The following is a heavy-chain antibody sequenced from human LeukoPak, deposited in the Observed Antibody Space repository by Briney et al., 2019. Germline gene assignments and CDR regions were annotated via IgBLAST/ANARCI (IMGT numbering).Heavy chain of an antibody. J-gene: IGHJ4*02. CDR3: AKEGTLYYSDRIPY. CDR2: ISASGVST. Sequence: GGSLRLSCAASGFTFRGYAMSWARQAPGKGLEWVSSISASGVSTYYADSVKGRFTISRDNSKKTLYLQMNSLRAEDTAIYYCAKEGTLYYSDRIPYWGQGTLVTVSS. D-gene: IGHD3-22*01. CDR1: GFTFRGYA. V-gene: IGHV3-23*01.